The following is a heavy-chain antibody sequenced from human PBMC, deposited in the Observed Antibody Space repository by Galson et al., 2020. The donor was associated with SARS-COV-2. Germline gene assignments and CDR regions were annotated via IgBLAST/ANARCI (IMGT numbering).Heavy chain of an antibody. D-gene: IGHD4-17*01. Sequence: SQTLSLTCTVSGGSISSTSSYWAWIRQSPGRRLEWIGSIDYSGATYYNPSLKSRVTISADTSKNQFSLNLNSMTAADTSVYYCAMSTVTKTNGFNPWGQGTLVSVS. V-gene: IGHV4-39*01. CDR1: GGSISSTSSY. CDR2: IDYSGAT. CDR3: AMSTVTKTNGFNP. J-gene: IGHJ5*02.